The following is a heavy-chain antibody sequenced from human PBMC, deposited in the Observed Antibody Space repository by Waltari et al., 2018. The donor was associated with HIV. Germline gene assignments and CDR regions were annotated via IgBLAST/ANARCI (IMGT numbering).Heavy chain of an antibody. CDR2: INPNSGGT. D-gene: IGHD3-3*01. CDR3: ARDYYDFWSGYYAEIPRGGFDY. J-gene: IGHJ4*02. CDR1: GYTFTGYY. V-gene: IGHV1-2*02. Sequence: QVQLVQSGAEVKKPGASVKVSCKASGYTFTGYYMHWVRQAPGQGLEWMGWINPNSGGTNYAQKFQGRVTMTRDTSISTAYMELSRLRSDDTAVYYCARDYYDFWSGYYAEIPRGGFDYWGQGTLVTVSS.